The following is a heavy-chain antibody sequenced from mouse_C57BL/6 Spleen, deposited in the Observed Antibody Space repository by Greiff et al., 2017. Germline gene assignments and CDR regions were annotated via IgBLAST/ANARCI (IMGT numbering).Heavy chain of an antibody. Sequence: EVQVVESGGGLVQPGGSLKLSCAASGFTFSDYYMYWVRQTPEKRLEWVAYISNGGGSTYYPDTVKGRFTISRDNAKNTLYLQMSRLKSEDTAMYYCARHEEGLDYWGQGTTLTVSS. J-gene: IGHJ2*01. CDR1: GFTFSDYY. V-gene: IGHV5-12*01. CDR2: ISNGGGST. D-gene: IGHD3-3*01. CDR3: ARHEEGLDY.